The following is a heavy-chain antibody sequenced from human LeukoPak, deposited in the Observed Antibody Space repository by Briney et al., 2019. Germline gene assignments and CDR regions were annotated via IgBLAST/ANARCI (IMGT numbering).Heavy chain of an antibody. Sequence: ASVKVSCKASGYTFSSHDIYWVRQAPGQGLEWMGWMNLNSGDTYYAQNFQGRFSITSDTSKSTTYMDLASLAPEDTAVYYCARVPVPAPRRGLYFDYWGQGTLITVSS. J-gene: IGHJ4*02. V-gene: IGHV1-8*01. CDR1: GYTFSSHD. CDR2: MNLNSGDT. CDR3: ARVPVPAPRRGLYFDY. D-gene: IGHD2-2*01.